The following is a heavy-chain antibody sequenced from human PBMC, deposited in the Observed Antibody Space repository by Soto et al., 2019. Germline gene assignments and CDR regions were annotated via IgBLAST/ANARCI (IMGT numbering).Heavy chain of an antibody. Sequence: GVLRLSCAASGFTFSSYSMNWVRQAPGKGLEWVSSISSSSSYIYYADSVKDRFTISRDNAKNSLYLQTNSLRAEDTAVYYCARGREGGMDVWGQGTTVTVSS. CDR2: ISSSSSYI. D-gene: IGHD1-26*01. CDR3: ARGREGGMDV. J-gene: IGHJ6*02. CDR1: GFTFSSYS. V-gene: IGHV3-21*01.